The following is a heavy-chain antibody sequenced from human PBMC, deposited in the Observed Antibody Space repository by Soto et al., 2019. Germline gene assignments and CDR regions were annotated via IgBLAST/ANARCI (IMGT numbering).Heavy chain of an antibody. D-gene: IGHD6-13*01. V-gene: IGHV4-39*01. J-gene: IGHJ5*02. CDR2: FYSGST. CDR1: GASISSRSSY. CDR3: APTRGIAVGGSFDH. Sequence: SETLSLTCIVSGASISSRSSYWGWIRQPPGKGLEWVGTFYSGSTDNNPSLKSRVTISVDTSKNQFSLKLCSVAAEDTAIYYCAPTRGIAVGGSFDHWGQGPLVTVSS.